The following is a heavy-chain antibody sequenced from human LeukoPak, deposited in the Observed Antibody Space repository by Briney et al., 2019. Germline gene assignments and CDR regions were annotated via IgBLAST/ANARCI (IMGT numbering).Heavy chain of an antibody. Sequence: GGSLRLSCAASGFRFNDYGMHWIRQAPGKGLEWVAFIRFDGSISGDYYGKSVKGRFTISRDNAKNSLYLEMNSLRVEDTAIYYCMRDSMHLQWEGYWGQGTLVTVSS. J-gene: IGHJ4*02. CDR2: IRFDGSISGD. V-gene: IGHV3-30*02. D-gene: IGHD1-26*01. CDR3: MRDSMHLQWEGY. CDR1: GFRFNDYG.